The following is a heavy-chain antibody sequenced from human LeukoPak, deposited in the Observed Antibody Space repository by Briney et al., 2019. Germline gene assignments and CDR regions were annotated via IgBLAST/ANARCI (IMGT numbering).Heavy chain of an antibody. J-gene: IGHJ6*02. CDR3: ARGQKLVVAATHYYYYGMDV. V-gene: IGHV1-69*13. CDR1: GGTFSSYA. CDR2: IIPIFGTA. Sequence: SVKVSCKASGGTFSSYAISWVRQAPGQGLEWMGGIIPIFGTANYAQKFQGRVTITADESTSTAYMELSSLRSEDTAVYYCARGQKLVVAATHYYYYGMDVWGQGTTVTVSS. D-gene: IGHD2-15*01.